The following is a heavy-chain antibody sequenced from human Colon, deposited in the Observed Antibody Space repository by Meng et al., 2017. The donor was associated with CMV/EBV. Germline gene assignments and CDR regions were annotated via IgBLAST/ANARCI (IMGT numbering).Heavy chain of an antibody. Sequence: GESLKISCAASGFTFSTYSMSWVRQAPGKGLEWVANIKADASVQDYADSVKGRFTVSRDNAKNSLFLQMSSLSAEDTAVYYCAMVDDSNLGDYWGQGTLVTVSS. CDR1: GFTFSTYS. CDR2: IKADASVQ. V-gene: IGHV3-7*03. D-gene: IGHD1-1*01. CDR3: AMVDDSNLGDY. J-gene: IGHJ4*02.